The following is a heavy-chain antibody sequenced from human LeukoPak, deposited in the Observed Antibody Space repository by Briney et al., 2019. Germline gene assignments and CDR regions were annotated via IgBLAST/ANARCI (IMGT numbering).Heavy chain of an antibody. J-gene: IGHJ4*02. CDR1: GFIISNYA. CDR2: ISANGGST. Sequence: GGSLRLSCSASGFIISNYAMHWVRQAPGKGLEYVSAISANGGSTYYADSVKGRFTISRDNSKNTLYLQMNSLRAEDTAVYYCARDREYYFDYWGQGTLVTVSS. CDR3: ARDREYYFDY. V-gene: IGHV3-64*04.